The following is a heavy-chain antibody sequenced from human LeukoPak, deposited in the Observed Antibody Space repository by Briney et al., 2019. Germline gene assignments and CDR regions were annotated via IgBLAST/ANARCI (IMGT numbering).Heavy chain of an antibody. CDR3: ARAGEGHYYGSGSPFDY. CDR2: ISSSSSYI. Sequence: GGPLRLSCAASGFTFSSYSMNWVRQAPGKGLEWVSSISSSSSYIYYADSVKGRFTISRDNAKNSLYLQMNSLRAEDTAVYYCARAGEGHYYGSGSPFDYWGQGTLVTVSS. D-gene: IGHD3-10*01. CDR1: GFTFSSYS. V-gene: IGHV3-21*01. J-gene: IGHJ4*02.